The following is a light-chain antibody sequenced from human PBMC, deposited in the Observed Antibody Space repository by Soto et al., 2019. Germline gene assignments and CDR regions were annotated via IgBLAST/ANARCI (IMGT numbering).Light chain of an antibody. Sequence: EIVLTQSPGTLYLSPGERATLSCRASQSVSDSHLAWYHQKPGQPPRLLIYGASNRATGIPDRFSGRGSGTDFTLTISRLEPEDFATYYCHRYDRSPIFTFGPGTKVDV. J-gene: IGKJ3*01. CDR1: QSVSDSH. CDR3: HRYDRSPIFT. CDR2: GAS. V-gene: IGKV3-20*01.